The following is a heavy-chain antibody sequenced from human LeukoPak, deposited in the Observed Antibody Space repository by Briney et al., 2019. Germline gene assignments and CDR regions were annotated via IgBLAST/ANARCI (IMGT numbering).Heavy chain of an antibody. J-gene: IGHJ4*02. V-gene: IGHV3-7*01. CDR1: GFTFSNYW. CDR3: ARESHYGDYDY. D-gene: IGHD4-17*01. Sequence: GGSLRLSCAASGFTFSNYWMSWVRQAPGKGLEWVANIEQDGSEIYYVDSVKGRFTISRDNAKNSLYLQMNSLRAEDMAVYYCARESHYGDYDYWGQGTLVTVSS. CDR2: IEQDGSEI.